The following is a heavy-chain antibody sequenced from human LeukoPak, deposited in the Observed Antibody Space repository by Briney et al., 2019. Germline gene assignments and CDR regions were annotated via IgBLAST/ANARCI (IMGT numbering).Heavy chain of an antibody. CDR1: GGSISSSSYY. Sequence: PSETLSLTCTVSGGSISSSSYYWGWIRQPPGKGLEWIGSIYYSGSTYYNPSLKSRVTISVDTSKNQFSLKLSSVTAADTAVYYCASLTTVTTFFRANYYYYMDVWGKGTTVTVSS. D-gene: IGHD4-17*01. J-gene: IGHJ6*03. CDR2: IYYSGST. V-gene: IGHV4-39*07. CDR3: ASLTTVTTFFRANYYYYMDV.